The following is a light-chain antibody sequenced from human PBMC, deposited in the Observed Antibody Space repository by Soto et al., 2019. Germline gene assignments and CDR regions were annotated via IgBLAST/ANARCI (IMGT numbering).Light chain of an antibody. Sequence: IQMTQSTSSLSASVGDRVTITCRASQSIRNDLGWYQQKPGKAPKRLIYAASSLQSGVPSRFSGSGSGTEFTLTISSLQPDDFATYYCQHYNSYSEAFGQRTKVDVK. J-gene: IGKJ1*01. CDR3: QHYNSYSEA. V-gene: IGKV1-17*01. CDR1: QSIRND. CDR2: AAS.